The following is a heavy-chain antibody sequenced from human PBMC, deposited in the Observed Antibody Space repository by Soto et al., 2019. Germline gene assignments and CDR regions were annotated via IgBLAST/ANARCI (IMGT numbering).Heavy chain of an antibody. CDR2: TSAHNDNT. D-gene: IGHD2-2*01. V-gene: IGHV1-18*01. J-gene: IGHJ4*02. CDR3: AREYCSSTSCYGPDY. CDR1: GYTFTSYG. Sequence: QVQLVQSVAEVKKPGDSVKVSCKASGYTFTSYGISWVRQAPGQGLEWMGWTSAHNDNTNYAQKFQGRVTMTTDTSTRTDYMVLRSLRSEDTAVYYCAREYCSSTSCYGPDYWGQGTLVTVSS.